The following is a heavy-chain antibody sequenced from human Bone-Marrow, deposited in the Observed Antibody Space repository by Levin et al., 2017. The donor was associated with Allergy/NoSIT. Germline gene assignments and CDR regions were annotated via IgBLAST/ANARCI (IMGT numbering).Heavy chain of an antibody. J-gene: IGHJ6*02. V-gene: IGHV4-59*01. CDR1: GDSIGTFY. CDR2: VHDTGST. CDR3: ARGRRSRTVYYGLDV. D-gene: IGHD2-2*01. Sequence: SQTLSLTCTVSGDSIGTFYWSWIRPPPGRGLEWIGYVHDTGSTNYSPSLRSRVTISTDTSKNQFSLNLSSVTAADTAMYYCARGRRSRTVYYGLDVWSQGTTVTVSS.